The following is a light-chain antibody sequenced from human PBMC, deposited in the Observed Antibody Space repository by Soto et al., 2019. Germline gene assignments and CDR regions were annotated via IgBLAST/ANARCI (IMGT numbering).Light chain of an antibody. V-gene: IGLV4-69*01. J-gene: IGLJ1*01. CDR3: QTWGTGIPYV. Sequence: QPVLTQSPSASASLGASVKLTCTLSSGHSSYAIAWHQQRPEKGPRYLMKLNSDGSHNKGDGITDRFSGSSSGAERYLTLSSLQSEDEADYYCQTWGTGIPYVFGTGTKLTVL. CDR1: SGHSSYA. CDR2: LNSDGSH.